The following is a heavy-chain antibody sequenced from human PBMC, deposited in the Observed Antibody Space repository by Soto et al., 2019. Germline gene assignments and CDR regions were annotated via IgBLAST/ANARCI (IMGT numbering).Heavy chain of an antibody. D-gene: IGHD2-21*02. CDR2: ISYDGSNK. J-gene: IGHJ4*02. Sequence: QVQLVESGGGVVQPGRSLRLSCAASGFTFSSYAMHWVRQAPGKGLEWVAVISYDGSNKYYADSVKGRFTISRDNSKNTLYLQMNSLRAEDMAVYYCARHGGDAVVTASHFDYWGQGTLVTVSS. CDR1: GFTFSSYA. CDR3: ARHGGDAVVTASHFDY. V-gene: IGHV3-30-3*01.